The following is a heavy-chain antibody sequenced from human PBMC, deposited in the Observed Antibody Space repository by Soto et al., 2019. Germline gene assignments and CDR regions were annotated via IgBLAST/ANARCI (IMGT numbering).Heavy chain of an antibody. D-gene: IGHD6-13*01. CDR3: ATLPGPYSSSRNDY. Sequence: ASVKVSCKVSGYTLTELSVHWVRQAPGKGLEWMGGFDPEDGETIYAQKFQGRVTMTEDTSTDTAYMELSSLRSEDTAVYYCATLPGPYSSSRNDYWGQGTRVTVSS. J-gene: IGHJ4*02. CDR1: GYTLTELS. V-gene: IGHV1-24*01. CDR2: FDPEDGET.